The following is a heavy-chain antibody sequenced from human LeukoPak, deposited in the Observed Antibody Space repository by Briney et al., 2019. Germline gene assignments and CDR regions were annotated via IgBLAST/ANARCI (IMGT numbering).Heavy chain of an antibody. CDR2: INPNSGGT. CDR3: ARDNIMDRGVIEGEINWFDP. J-gene: IGHJ5*02. D-gene: IGHD3-10*01. Sequence: ASVKVSCKASGYTFTGYYMHWVRQAPGQGLEWMGWINPNSGGTNYAQKFQGRVTMTRDTSISTAYMELSRLRSDDTAVYYCARDNIMDRGVIEGEINWFDPWGQGTLVTVSS. CDR1: GYTFTGYY. V-gene: IGHV1-2*02.